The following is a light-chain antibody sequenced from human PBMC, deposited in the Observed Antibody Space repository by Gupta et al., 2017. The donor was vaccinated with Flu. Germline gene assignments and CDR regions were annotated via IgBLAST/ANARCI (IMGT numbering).Light chain of an antibody. J-gene: IGLJ1*01. V-gene: IGLV1-40*03. CDR1: SSNIGGGYD. CDR3: RYSDRGMYGYV. Sequence: VTITSTGGSSNIGGGYDVHWYHQLPGVEPKILIFDKNNRPSGVPDRCLCSTSGAYASRAITGLQTEDEADDYCRYSDRGMYGYVFGAGTKVTVL. CDR2: DKN.